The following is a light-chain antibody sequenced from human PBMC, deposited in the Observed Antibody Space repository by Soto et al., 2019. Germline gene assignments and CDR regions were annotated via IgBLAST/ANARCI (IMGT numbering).Light chain of an antibody. Sequence: QSVLNQPPSVSAAPRQRVTLSCSGSSSNIGNNAVNWYQQLPGKAPKLLIYYDDLLPSGVSDRFSGSKSGTSASLAISGLQSKDDADYYGSAWYDSRNGVLFGGGTKVTVL. CDR2: YDD. CDR1: SSNIGNNA. V-gene: IGLV1-36*01. CDR3: SAWYDSRNGVL. J-gene: IGLJ2*01.